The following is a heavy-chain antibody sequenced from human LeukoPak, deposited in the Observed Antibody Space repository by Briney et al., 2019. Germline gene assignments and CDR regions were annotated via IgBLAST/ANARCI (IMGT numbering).Heavy chain of an antibody. D-gene: IGHD3-3*01. Sequence: SETLSLTCTVSGGSITSHNYYWGWIRQPPGKGLEWIGSIYYSTTTYYNPSLKSRVTISVDTSKNQFSLKLSSVTAADTAVYYCARGRGVTIFGVVNTYFDYWGQGTLVTVSS. CDR1: GGSITSHNYY. CDR3: ARGRGVTIFGVVNTYFDY. V-gene: IGHV4-39*07. J-gene: IGHJ4*02. CDR2: IYYSTTT.